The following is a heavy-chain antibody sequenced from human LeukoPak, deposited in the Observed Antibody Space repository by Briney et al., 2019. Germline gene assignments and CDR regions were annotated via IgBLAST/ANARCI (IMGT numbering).Heavy chain of an antibody. V-gene: IGHV4-59*08. Sequence: SQTLSPTCTVSGGSISGYYWTWIRQPPGKGLEWIGYIYYSGITNYNPSLKSRVTISVDTSKNQFSLKLSSVTAADTAVYYCARLRNYYDSSGYYAIDYWGQGTLVTVSS. CDR3: ARLRNYYDSSGYYAIDY. J-gene: IGHJ4*01. CDR2: IYYSGIT. CDR1: GGSISGYY. D-gene: IGHD3-22*01.